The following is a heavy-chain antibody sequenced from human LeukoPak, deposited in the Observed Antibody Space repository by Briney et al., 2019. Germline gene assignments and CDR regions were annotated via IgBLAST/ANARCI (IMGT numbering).Heavy chain of an antibody. J-gene: IGHJ4*01. V-gene: IGHV5-51*01. Sequence: GQSLTISCKGSGYNFTIYWIGWVRQMPGKGLEWMGIIYPGDSETRYSPSFQGQVTMSVDKSITTAYLQWSSLQASDTAMYYCARSGSYYGPYDYWGHGTLVTVSS. CDR2: IYPGDSET. CDR3: ARSGSYYGPYDY. D-gene: IGHD1-26*01. CDR1: GYNFTIYW.